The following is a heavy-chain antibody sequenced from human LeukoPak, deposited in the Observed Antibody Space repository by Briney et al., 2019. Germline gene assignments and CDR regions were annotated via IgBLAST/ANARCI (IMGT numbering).Heavy chain of an antibody. J-gene: IGHJ4*02. CDR2: ISSSSSTI. CDR1: GFTFSSYA. D-gene: IGHD1-26*01. CDR3: SRSAHIEVGATTAPGY. V-gene: IGHV3-48*01. Sequence: GGSLRLSCAASGFTFSSYAMNWVRQAPGEGLEWVSYISSSSSTIYYADSVKGRFTISRDNAKNSLYLQMNSLRAEDTAVYYCSRSAHIEVGATTAPGYWGQGTLVTVSS.